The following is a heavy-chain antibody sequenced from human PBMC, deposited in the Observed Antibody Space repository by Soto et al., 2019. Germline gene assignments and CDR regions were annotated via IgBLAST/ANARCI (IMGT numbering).Heavy chain of an antibody. Sequence: QVRLVQSGAEVRKPGASVKVSCKASGYTFTNYAIHWVRQAPGQRLEWMGWINAGNGNIKYSQKFQGRVTITRDTSXSXXYMELSSLRSEDTAVYYCARVSTGVVVITHDAFDIWGQGTMVTVSS. D-gene: IGHD3-22*01. CDR1: GYTFTNYA. V-gene: IGHV1-3*01. CDR3: ARVSTGVVVITHDAFDI. J-gene: IGHJ3*02. CDR2: INAGNGNI.